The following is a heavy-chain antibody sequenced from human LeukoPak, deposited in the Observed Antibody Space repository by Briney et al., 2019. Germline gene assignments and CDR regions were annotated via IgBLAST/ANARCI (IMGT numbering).Heavy chain of an antibody. Sequence: ASVKVSCKASGNTSTNYYMRWVRQAPGQGLEWMGIISPTGGSTKYAQKFQGRVTMTRDTSTSTVYTELSSLRSEDTAVYYCARISGVGSNYLDYWGQGTLVAVSS. CDR3: ARISGVGSNYLDY. D-gene: IGHD3-3*01. V-gene: IGHV1-46*01. CDR2: ISPTGGST. J-gene: IGHJ4*02. CDR1: GNTSTNYY.